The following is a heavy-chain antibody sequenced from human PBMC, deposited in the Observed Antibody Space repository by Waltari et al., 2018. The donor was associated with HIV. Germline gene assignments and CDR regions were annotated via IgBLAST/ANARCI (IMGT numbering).Heavy chain of an antibody. J-gene: IGHJ4*02. Sequence: VQLVQPGAELKTPGASVEFSCRASGYSFTAYYIPWLRPAPGQGLQWMARIKPIGGSTNIPSTFQGRITMTRDTSSGAVFTELRGLKFNDTALYYCARGESVAVSNIPPGYRFDFWGQGTLITVSS. D-gene: IGHD2-15*01. CDR3: ARGESVAVSNIPPGYRFDF. CDR2: IKPIGGST. CDR1: GYSFTAYY. V-gene: IGHV1-2*06.